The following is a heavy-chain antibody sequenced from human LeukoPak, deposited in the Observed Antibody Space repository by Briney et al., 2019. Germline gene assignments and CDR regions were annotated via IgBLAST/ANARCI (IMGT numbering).Heavy chain of an antibody. D-gene: IGHD2-15*01. Sequence: GGSLRLSCAASGFTFSHYAMSWIRQAPGKGLEWVSTFSGIVGITYYADSVKGRFTISRDNSKNTLYLQMNSLRAEDTAVYYCAKDLGHCSGGNCHDYFENWGQGTLVTVSS. CDR2: FSGIVGIT. CDR3: AKDLGHCSGGNCHDYFEN. J-gene: IGHJ4*02. V-gene: IGHV3-23*01. CDR1: GFTFSHYA.